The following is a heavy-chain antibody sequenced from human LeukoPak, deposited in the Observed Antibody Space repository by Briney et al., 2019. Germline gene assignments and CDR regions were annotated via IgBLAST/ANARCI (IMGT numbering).Heavy chain of an antibody. D-gene: IGHD2-2*02. CDR2: IYYSGST. CDR3: ARFATDCSSTSCYTSGDY. V-gene: IGHV4-31*03. J-gene: IGHJ4*02. CDR1: GGSISSGGYY. Sequence: SETLSLTCTVSGGSISSGGYYWSWIRQHPGKGLEWIGYIYYSGSTYYNPSLKSRVTISVDTSKNQFSLKLSSVTAADTAVYYCARFATDCSSTSCYTSGDYWGQGTLVTVSS.